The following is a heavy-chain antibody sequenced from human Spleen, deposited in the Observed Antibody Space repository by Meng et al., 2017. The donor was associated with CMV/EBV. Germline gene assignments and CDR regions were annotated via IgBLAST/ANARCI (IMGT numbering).Heavy chain of an antibody. J-gene: IGHJ4*02. CDR1: GGSFSGYY. CDR2: INHSGST. D-gene: IGHD2-2*01. V-gene: IGHV4-34*01. Sequence: SETLSLTCAVYGGSFSGYYWSWIRQPPGKGLEWIGEINHSGSTNYNPSLKSRVTISVDTSKNQFSLKLSSVTAADTAVYYCARLRYCSSTSCPYYFDYWGQGTLVTVSS. CDR3: ARLRYCSSTSCPYYFDY.